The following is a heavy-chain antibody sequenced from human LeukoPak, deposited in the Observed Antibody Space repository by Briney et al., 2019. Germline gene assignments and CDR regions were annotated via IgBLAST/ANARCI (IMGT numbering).Heavy chain of an antibody. J-gene: IGHJ4*02. V-gene: IGHV4-59*01. CDR3: ARHQKAAGTEFDY. D-gene: IGHD6-13*01. CDR2: IYYSGST. Sequence: SETLSLTCTVSGGSISSYYWSWIRQPPGKGLEWIGYIYYSGSTNYNPSLKSRVTISVDTSKNQFSLKLSSVTAADTAVYYCARHQKAAGTEFDYWGQGTLVTVSS. CDR1: GGSISSYY.